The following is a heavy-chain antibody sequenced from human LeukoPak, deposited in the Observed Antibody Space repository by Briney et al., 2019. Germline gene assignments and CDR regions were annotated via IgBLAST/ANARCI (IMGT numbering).Heavy chain of an antibody. Sequence: PSETLSLTCAVYGGSFSGYYWSWIRQPPGKGLEWIGEINHSGSTNYNPSLKSRVTISVDTSKNQFSLKLSSVTAADTAVYYCARQGRGWYHGNWFDPWGQGTLVTVSS. V-gene: IGHV4-34*01. CDR1: GGSFSGYY. CDR3: ARQGRGWYHGNWFDP. J-gene: IGHJ5*02. D-gene: IGHD6-19*01. CDR2: INHSGST.